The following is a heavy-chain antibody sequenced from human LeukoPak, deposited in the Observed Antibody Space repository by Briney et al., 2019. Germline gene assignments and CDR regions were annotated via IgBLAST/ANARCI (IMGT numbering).Heavy chain of an antibody. CDR3: ARDRVWTILY. Sequence: GGSLRLTCVGSGFTFSNYWMNWVRQAPGKGLEWVANINQEGSETYYVDSVKGRFTISRDNARNSLYLQVNSLRAEDTAVYYCARDRVWTILYWGQGTVVTVSS. CDR2: INQEGSET. V-gene: IGHV3-7*01. J-gene: IGHJ4*02. D-gene: IGHD6-13*01. CDR1: GFTFSNYW.